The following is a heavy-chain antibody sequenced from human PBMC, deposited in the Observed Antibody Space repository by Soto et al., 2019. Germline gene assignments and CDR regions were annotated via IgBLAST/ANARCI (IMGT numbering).Heavy chain of an antibody. J-gene: IGHJ4*02. V-gene: IGHV4-59*01. CDR3: ARDMGAVAGSYFDY. D-gene: IGHD6-19*01. CDR1: GGSISSYY. CDR2: IYYSGST. Sequence: PSETLSLTCTVSGGSISSYYWSWIRQPPGKGLEWIGYIYYSGSTNYNPSLKSRVTISVDTSKNQFSLKLSSVTAADTAVYYCARDMGAVAGSYFDYWGQGTLVTVSS.